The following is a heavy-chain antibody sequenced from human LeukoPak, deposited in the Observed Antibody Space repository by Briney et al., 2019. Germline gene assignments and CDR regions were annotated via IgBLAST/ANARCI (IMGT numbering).Heavy chain of an antibody. D-gene: IGHD3-10*01. CDR1: GYIFTPYD. CDR3: ARSRELPHFHL. CDR2: INPNSGST. J-gene: IGHJ4*02. Sequence: ASVKVSCKAAGYIFTPYDVHWGRQAPGQGDEWMGGINPNSGSTRYAQNFQGRGTMTRDTAIRTDYMELSGRESGETAIYYCARSRELPHFHLWGQGTLVTVSS. V-gene: IGHV1-2*02.